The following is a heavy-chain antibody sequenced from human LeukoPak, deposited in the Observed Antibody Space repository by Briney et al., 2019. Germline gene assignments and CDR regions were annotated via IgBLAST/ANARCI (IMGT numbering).Heavy chain of an antibody. D-gene: IGHD2-15*01. CDR2: IIPILRLA. V-gene: IGHV1-69*04. Sequence: SVKVSCKASGDTFSDYAISWVRQAPGPGLEWMGRIIPILRLANYAQKFQGRVTITADKSTSTVYMELSSLRSEDTAVYYCASVPQGGSNPNWFDPWGQGTLVTVSS. J-gene: IGHJ5*02. CDR3: ASVPQGGSNPNWFDP. CDR1: GDTFSDYA.